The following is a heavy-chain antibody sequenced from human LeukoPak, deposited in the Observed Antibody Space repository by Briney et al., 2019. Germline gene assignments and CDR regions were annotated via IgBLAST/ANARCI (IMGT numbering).Heavy chain of an antibody. Sequence: GGSLRLSCAASGFTFSSYGMHWVRQAPGKGLEWVAVISYDGSNKYYADSVKGRFTISRDNSKNTLYLQMNSLRAEDTAVYYCAKSRIAVAVFDAFDIWGQGTMVTVSS. J-gene: IGHJ3*02. D-gene: IGHD6-19*01. CDR1: GFTFSSYG. V-gene: IGHV3-30*18. CDR3: AKSRIAVAVFDAFDI. CDR2: ISYDGSNK.